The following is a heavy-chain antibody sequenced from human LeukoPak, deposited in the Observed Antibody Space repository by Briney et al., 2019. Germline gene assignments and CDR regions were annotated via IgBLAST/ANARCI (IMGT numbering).Heavy chain of an antibody. Sequence: GGSLRLSCAASGFTLSTYAMSWVRQAPGKGLEWVSFISSSSSYIYYADSVKGRFTISRDNAKNSLSLQMNSLRAEDTAVYYCARVSSSWYYLDYWGQGTLVTVSS. J-gene: IGHJ4*02. CDR1: GFTLSTYA. CDR2: ISSSSSYI. D-gene: IGHD6-13*01. V-gene: IGHV3-21*01. CDR3: ARVSSSWYYLDY.